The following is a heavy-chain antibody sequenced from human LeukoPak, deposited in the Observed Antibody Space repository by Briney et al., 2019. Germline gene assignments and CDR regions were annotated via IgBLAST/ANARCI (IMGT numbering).Heavy chain of an antibody. CDR1: GFTFDDYA. J-gene: IGHJ4*02. CDR3: AKERFGELFNPFDY. Sequence: GRSLRLSCAASGFTFDDYAMHWVRQAPGKGLEWVSGISWNSGSIGYADSVKGRFPISRDNAKNSLYLQMNSLRAEDTALYYCAKERFGELFNPFDYWGQGTLVTVSS. V-gene: IGHV3-9*01. CDR2: ISWNSGSI. D-gene: IGHD3-10*01.